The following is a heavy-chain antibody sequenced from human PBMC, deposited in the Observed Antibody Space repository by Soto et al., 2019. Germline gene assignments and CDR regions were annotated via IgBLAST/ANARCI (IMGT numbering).Heavy chain of an antibody. Sequence: QVQLVQSGAEVKKPGASVKVSCKASGYTFTSYAMHWVRQAPGQRLEWMGWINAGNGNTKYSQKFQGRVTITRDTSASTAYMALSSVRSEDTAVYYCASEYCSAGSFPLYYGMNVWGQGTTVTVSS. CDR3: ASEYCSAGSFPLYYGMNV. J-gene: IGHJ6*02. CDR1: GYTFTSYA. CDR2: INAGNGNT. D-gene: IGHD2-15*01. V-gene: IGHV1-3*01.